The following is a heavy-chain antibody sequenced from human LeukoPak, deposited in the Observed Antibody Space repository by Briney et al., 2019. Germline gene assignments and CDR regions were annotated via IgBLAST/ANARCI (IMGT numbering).Heavy chain of an antibody. J-gene: IGHJ4*02. CDR1: GGSISSYY. CDR2: IYYSGST. D-gene: IGHD3-22*01. Sequence: PSETLSLTCTVSGGSISSYYWSWIRQPPGKGLEWIGYIYYSGSTNYNPSLKSRVTISIDTSKNQFSLKLISVTAADTAIYYCARISSGSYLYYFDYWGQGALVTVSS. V-gene: IGHV4-59*12. CDR3: ARISSGSYLYYFDY.